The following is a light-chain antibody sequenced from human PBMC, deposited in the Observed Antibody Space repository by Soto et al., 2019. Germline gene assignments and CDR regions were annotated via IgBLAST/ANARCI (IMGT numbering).Light chain of an antibody. CDR2: DVS. V-gene: IGLV2-14*02. J-gene: IGLJ1*01. CDR3: SSYTSSNTYV. Sequence: QSVLTQPASLSGSPGQSITISCTGTSRDIGTSNLVSWYQQFPGKAPKLMIYDVSNRPSGVSNRFSGSKSGNTASLTISGLQAEDEADYYCSSYTSSNTYVFGTGTKVTVL. CDR1: SRDIGTSNL.